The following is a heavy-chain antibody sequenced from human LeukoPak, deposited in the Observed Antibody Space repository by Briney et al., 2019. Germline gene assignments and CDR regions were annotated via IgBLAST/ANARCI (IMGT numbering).Heavy chain of an antibody. D-gene: IGHD3-16*01. CDR1: GGSISSYY. CDR3: ARLGVQRASDY. CDR2: IYYSGST. V-gene: IGHV4-59*12. J-gene: IGHJ4*02. Sequence: SETLSLTCTVSGGSISSYYWSWIRQPPGKGLEWIGYIYYSGSTNYNPSLKSRVTISVDTSKNQFSLKLSSVTAADTAVYYCARLGVQRASDYWGQGTLVTVSS.